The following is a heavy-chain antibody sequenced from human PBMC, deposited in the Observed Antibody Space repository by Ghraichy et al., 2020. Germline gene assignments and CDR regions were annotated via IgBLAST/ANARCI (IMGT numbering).Heavy chain of an antibody. CDR3: ARDRGGVEATDPYFDL. J-gene: IGHJ4*02. CDR2: ISYSGYT. CDR1: GGSINSYY. V-gene: IGHV4-59*01. Sequence: SETLSLTCTVSGGSINSYYWSWIRQPPGKGLEWIGYISYSGYTDYNPSLRSRVTLSLDTSKNQISLKLNSVTAADTAVFYCARDRGGVEATDPYFDLWGQGALVIVSS. D-gene: IGHD3-10*01.